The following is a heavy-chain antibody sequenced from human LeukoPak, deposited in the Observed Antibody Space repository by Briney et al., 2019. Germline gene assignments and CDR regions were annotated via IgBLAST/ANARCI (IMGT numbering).Heavy chain of an antibody. CDR3: ARDPLRYCTNGVCYLYNWFDP. D-gene: IGHD2-8*01. V-gene: IGHV1-2*02. J-gene: IGHJ5*02. Sequence: ASVKVSCKASGYTFTGYYMHWVRQAPGQGLEWMGWINPNSGGTNYAQKFQGRVTMTRDTSISTAYMELSRLRSDDTAVYYCARDPLRYCTNGVCYLYNWFDPWGQGTLVTVSS. CDR2: INPNSGGT. CDR1: GYTFTGYY.